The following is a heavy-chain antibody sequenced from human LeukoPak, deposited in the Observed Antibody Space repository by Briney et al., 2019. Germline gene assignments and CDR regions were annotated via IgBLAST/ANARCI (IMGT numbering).Heavy chain of an antibody. Sequence: GESLKISCKGSGYSFTSYWIGWVRQMPGKGLEWMGIIYPGDSHTRYSPSFQGQVTISADKSISTAYLQWSSLKASDAAMYYCARRRQRGYSSSWYVDAFDIWGQGTMVTVSS. V-gene: IGHV5-51*01. J-gene: IGHJ3*02. CDR3: ARRRQRGYSSSWYVDAFDI. CDR2: IYPGDSHT. D-gene: IGHD6-13*01. CDR1: GYSFTSYW.